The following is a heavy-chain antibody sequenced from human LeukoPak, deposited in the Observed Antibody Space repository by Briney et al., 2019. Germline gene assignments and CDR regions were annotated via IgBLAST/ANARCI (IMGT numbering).Heavy chain of an antibody. CDR1: GFTFSSYA. Sequence: PGGSLRLSCAASGFTFSSYAMHWVRQAPGKGLEWVAVISYDGSNKYYADSVKGRFTISRDNSKNTLYLQMNSLRAEDTAVYYCARGAYIQLWPYYFDYWGQGTLVTVSS. J-gene: IGHJ4*02. D-gene: IGHD5-18*01. CDR3: ARGAYIQLWPYYFDY. CDR2: ISYDGSNK. V-gene: IGHV3-30-3*01.